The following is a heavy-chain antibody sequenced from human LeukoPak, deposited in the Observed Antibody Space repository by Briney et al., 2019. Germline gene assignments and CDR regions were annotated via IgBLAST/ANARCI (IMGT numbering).Heavy chain of an antibody. Sequence: ASVKVSCKASGYTFTGYYMHWVRQAPGQGLEWMGWINPNSGGTNYAQKFQGRVTMTRDTSISTAYMELSRLRSDDTAVYYCAREGRGIAARHPWFDPWGQGTLVTVSS. CDR2: INPNSGGT. CDR3: AREGRGIAARHPWFDP. V-gene: IGHV1-2*02. J-gene: IGHJ5*02. CDR1: GYTFTGYY. D-gene: IGHD6-6*01.